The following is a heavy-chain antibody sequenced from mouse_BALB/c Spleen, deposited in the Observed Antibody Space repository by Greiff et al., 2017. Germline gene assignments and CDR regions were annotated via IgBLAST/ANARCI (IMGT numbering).Heavy chain of an antibody. CDR1: GYTFTDYA. Sequence: VQLQQSGAELVRPGVSVKISCKGSGYTFTDYAMHWVKQSHAKSLEWIGVISTYYGDASYNQKFKGKATMTVDKSSSTAYMELARLTSEDSAIYYCASGNYVSWFADWGQGSLVTVSA. CDR2: ISTYYGDA. CDR3: ASGNYVSWFAD. D-gene: IGHD2-1*01. J-gene: IGHJ3*01. V-gene: IGHV1S137*01.